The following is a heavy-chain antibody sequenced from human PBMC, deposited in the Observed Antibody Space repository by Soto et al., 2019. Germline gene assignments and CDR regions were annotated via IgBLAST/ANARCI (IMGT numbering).Heavy chain of an antibody. Sequence: SETLSLTCTVSGGSISSISFHWGWIRQPPGKGLEWIGYIFHSGTTYYHPSLKSRIIIAVDTSKNQFSLKLSSVTAADTAVYYCARVVTDAFDIWGQGTMVTVSS. CDR2: IFHSGTT. CDR3: ARVVTDAFDI. CDR1: GGSISSISFH. V-gene: IGHV4-30-4*08. D-gene: IGHD1-26*01. J-gene: IGHJ3*02.